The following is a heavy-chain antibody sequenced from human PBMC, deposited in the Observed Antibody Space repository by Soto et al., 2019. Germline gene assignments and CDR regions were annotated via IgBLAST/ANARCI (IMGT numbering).Heavy chain of an antibody. J-gene: IGHJ6*02. CDR1: GFTFSSYG. CDR3: ARAPYDSSGYYYYYYGMDV. V-gene: IGHV3-33*01. D-gene: IGHD3-22*01. CDR2: IWYDGSNK. Sequence: GGSLRLSCAASGFTFSSYGMHWVRQAPGKGLEWVAVIWYDGSNKYYADSVKGRFTISRDNSKNTLYLQMNSLRAEDTAVYYCARAPYDSSGYYYYYYGMDVWGQGTTVTVSS.